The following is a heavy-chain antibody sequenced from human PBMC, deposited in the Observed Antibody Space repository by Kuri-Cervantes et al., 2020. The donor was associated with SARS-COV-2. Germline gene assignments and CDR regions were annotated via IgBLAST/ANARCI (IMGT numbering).Heavy chain of an antibody. CDR2: IIPIFGTA. V-gene: IGHV1-69*06. D-gene: IGHD5-24*01. CDR1: GGTFSSYA. J-gene: IGHJ4*02. Sequence: SVKVSCKASGGTFSSYAISWVRQAPGQGLEWMGGIIPIFGTANYAQKFQGRVTITADKSTSTAYMELSSLRSEDTAVYYCARGGLATTRDFDYWGQGTLVTVSS. CDR3: ARGGLATTRDFDY.